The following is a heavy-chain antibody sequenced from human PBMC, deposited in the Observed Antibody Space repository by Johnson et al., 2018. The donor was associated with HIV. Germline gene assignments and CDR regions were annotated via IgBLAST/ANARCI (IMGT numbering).Heavy chain of an antibody. CDR3: AREQIYNFWSGYSAFDI. CDR1: GFTFSSYA. J-gene: IGHJ3*02. V-gene: IGHV3-48*04. CDR2: ISSSGSTI. Sequence: VQLVESGGGVVQPGRSLRLSCAASGFTFSSYAMHWVRQAPGNGLEWVSYISSSGSTIYYADSVKGRFTISRDNAKNSLYLQMNSLRAEDTAVYYCAREQIYNFWSGYSAFDIWGQGTMVTVSS. D-gene: IGHD3-3*01.